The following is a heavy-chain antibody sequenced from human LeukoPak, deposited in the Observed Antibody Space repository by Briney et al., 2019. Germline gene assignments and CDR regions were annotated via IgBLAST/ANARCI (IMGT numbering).Heavy chain of an antibody. CDR1: GYTFTSYY. CDR3: ARDQNIVVVVAATQFYYYGMDV. J-gene: IGHJ6*02. D-gene: IGHD2-15*01. V-gene: IGHV1-46*01. Sequence: ASVKVSCKASGYTFTSYYMHWVRQAPGQGLEWMGIINPSGGSTSYAQKFQGRVTMTRDTSTSTVYMELSSLRSEDTAVYYCARDQNIVVVVAATQFYYYGMDVWGQGTTVTVSS. CDR2: INPSGGST.